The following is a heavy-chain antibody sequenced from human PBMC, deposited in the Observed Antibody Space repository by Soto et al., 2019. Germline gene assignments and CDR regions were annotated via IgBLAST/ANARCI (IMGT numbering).Heavy chain of an antibody. CDR3: ARAQDYYDSSGMEYYFDY. Sequence: SVKVSCKASGGTFSSYAISWVRQAPGQGLEWMGGIIPIFGTANYAQKFQGRVTITADESTSTAYMELSSLRSEDTAVYYCARAQDYYDSSGMEYYFDYWGQGTPVNVPS. V-gene: IGHV1-69*13. CDR1: GGTFSSYA. CDR2: IIPIFGTA. J-gene: IGHJ4*02. D-gene: IGHD3-22*01.